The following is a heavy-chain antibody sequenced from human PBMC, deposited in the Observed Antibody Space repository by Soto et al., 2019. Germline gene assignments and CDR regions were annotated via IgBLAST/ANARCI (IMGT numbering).Heavy chain of an antibody. CDR2: ISGSGGST. Sequence: EVQLLESGGGLVQPGGSLRLSCAASGFTFSSYAMSWVRQAPGKGLEWVSAISGSGGSTYYADSVKGRFTISRDNSKNTLYLQMNSLRADDTAVYYCAKDRGSPHKYNWFDPWGQGTLVTVSS. J-gene: IGHJ5*02. CDR3: AKDRGSPHKYNWFDP. CDR1: GFTFSSYA. V-gene: IGHV3-23*01. D-gene: IGHD3-10*01.